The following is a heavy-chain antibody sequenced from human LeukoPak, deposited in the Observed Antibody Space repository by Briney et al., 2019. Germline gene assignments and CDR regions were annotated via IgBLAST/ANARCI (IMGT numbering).Heavy chain of an antibody. CDR3: ASTVDYYYGMDV. V-gene: IGHV3-33*01. Sequence: PGGSLRLSCAASGFTFSSYGMRWVRQAPGKGLEWVAVIWYDGSNKYYADSVKGRFTISRDNSKNTLYLQMNSLRAEDTAVYYCASTVDYYYGMDVWGQGTTVTVSS. D-gene: IGHD4-11*01. CDR2: IWYDGSNK. J-gene: IGHJ6*02. CDR1: GFTFSSYG.